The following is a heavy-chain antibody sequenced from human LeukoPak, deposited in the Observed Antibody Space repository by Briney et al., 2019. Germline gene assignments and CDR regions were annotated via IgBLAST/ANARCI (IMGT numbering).Heavy chain of an antibody. Sequence: SETLSLTCTVSGGSISSGDYYWSWIRQPPGKGLESIAYIYNSGNTNYNPSLKSRVTISVDTSNNHFSLKLSSVTAADTAVYYCAKTRRTYYDSTGYYSAFGYWGQGILVTVSS. CDR2: IYNSGNT. J-gene: IGHJ4*02. CDR3: AKTRRTYYDSTGYYSAFGY. D-gene: IGHD3-22*01. CDR1: GGSISSGDYY. V-gene: IGHV4-61*03.